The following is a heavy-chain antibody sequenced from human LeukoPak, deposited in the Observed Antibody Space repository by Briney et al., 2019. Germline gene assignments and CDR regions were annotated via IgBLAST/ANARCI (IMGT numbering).Heavy chain of an antibody. CDR1: GGSISSSSYY. D-gene: IGHD6-13*01. CDR2: IYYSGST. J-gene: IGHJ5*02. Sequence: SETLSLTCTVSGGSISSSSYYWGWIRQPPGKGLEWIGSIYYSGSTYYNPSLKSRVTISVDTSKNQFSLKLSSVTAADTAVYYCARVRSPGSSWYAVGKNWFDPWGQGTLVTVSS. CDR3: ARVRSPGSSWYAVGKNWFDP. V-gene: IGHV4-39*07.